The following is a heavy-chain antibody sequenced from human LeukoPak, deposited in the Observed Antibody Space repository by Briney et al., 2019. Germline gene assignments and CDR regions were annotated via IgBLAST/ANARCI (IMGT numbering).Heavy chain of an antibody. CDR2: ISYSGYT. J-gene: IGHJ6*03. Sequence: SETLSLTCSVSGGSISSYHWSWIRQPPGKGLEWIGYISYSGYTNYNPSLQSRVTISLDRSKNQFSLKLSSVTAADTAVYYCARVDTPHYYYYMDVWGKGTTVTVSS. CDR3: ARVDTPHYYYYMDV. V-gene: IGHV4-59*12. CDR1: GGSISSYH. D-gene: IGHD3-9*01.